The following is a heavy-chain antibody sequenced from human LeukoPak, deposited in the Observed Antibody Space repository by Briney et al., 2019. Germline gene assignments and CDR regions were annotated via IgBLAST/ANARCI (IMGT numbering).Heavy chain of an antibody. CDR2: ISASGGST. Sequence: GGSLRLSCAASGFTFSSYSMNWVRQAPGKGLEWVSGISASGGSTYYADSVKGRFTISRDNSKNTLYLQVNSLRAEDTAVYYCAKGGKWDVTPFDYWGQGTLVTVSS. CDR3: AKGGKWDVTPFDY. V-gene: IGHV3-23*01. J-gene: IGHJ4*02. CDR1: GFTFSSYS. D-gene: IGHD1-26*01.